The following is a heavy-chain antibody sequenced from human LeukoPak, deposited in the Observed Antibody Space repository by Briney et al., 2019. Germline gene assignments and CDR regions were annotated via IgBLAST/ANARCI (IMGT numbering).Heavy chain of an antibody. J-gene: IGHJ4*02. D-gene: IGHD2-15*01. V-gene: IGHV3-23*01. CDR3: AKSPVSSCRGSFCYPFDS. Sequence: GGALRLFCAASGFTFSTYARSWVRQNPGKEGEWFSAISGSDDGTYYADPVKGRFTISRDNSRNTRSLQMNPLSAEDTAVYFCAKSPVSSCRGSFCYPFDSWGQGNLVTVSS. CDR2: ISGSDDGT. CDR1: GFTFSTYA.